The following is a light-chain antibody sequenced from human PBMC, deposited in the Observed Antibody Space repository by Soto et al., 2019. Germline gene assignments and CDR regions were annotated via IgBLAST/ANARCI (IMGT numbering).Light chain of an antibody. V-gene: IGKV1-5*03. Sequence: DLQMTQSPSTQSASVGDRVTITCRASQSISTWLAWYQQKPGKAPKLLIYKASNLEDGVPSRFSGSGSGTEFTITISSLQPDDFATYYCQQYNTYPLTFGGGTTVEIK. CDR1: QSISTW. J-gene: IGKJ4*01. CDR2: KAS. CDR3: QQYNTYPLT.